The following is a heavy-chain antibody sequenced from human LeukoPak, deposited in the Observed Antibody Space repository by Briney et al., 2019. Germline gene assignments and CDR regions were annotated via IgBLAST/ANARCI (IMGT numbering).Heavy chain of an antibody. Sequence: ASVKVSCKASGYTFTSYGISWVRQAPGQGLEWMGWISAYNGNTNYAQKLQGRVTMTTDTSTSTAYMELRSLRSDDTAVYYCARVSFHYYDSSGGIDYWGQGILVTVSS. J-gene: IGHJ4*02. CDR1: GYTFTSYG. D-gene: IGHD3-22*01. V-gene: IGHV1-18*01. CDR2: ISAYNGNT. CDR3: ARVSFHYYDSSGGIDY.